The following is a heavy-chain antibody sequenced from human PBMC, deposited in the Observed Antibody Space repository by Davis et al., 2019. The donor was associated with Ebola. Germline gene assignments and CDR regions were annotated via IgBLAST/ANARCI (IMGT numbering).Heavy chain of an antibody. Sequence: GESLKISCAASGFTFSSYAMSWVRQAPGKGLEWVSAISGSGGSTYYADSVKGRFTISRDNSKNTLYLQMNSLRAEDTAVYYCARDPIRGYGVVVTYMDVWGKGTTVTVSS. D-gene: IGHD2-2*01. J-gene: IGHJ6*03. CDR1: GFTFSSYA. V-gene: IGHV3-23*01. CDR2: ISGSGGST. CDR3: ARDPIRGYGVVVTYMDV.